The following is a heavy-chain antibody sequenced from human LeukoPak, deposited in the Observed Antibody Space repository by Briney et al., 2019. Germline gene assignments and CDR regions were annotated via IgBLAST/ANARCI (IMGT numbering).Heavy chain of an antibody. CDR3: ARDIIGKTGTESNQFDY. CDR1: GGSISSYY. CDR2: IYTSGGT. Sequence: PSETLSLTCTVSGGSISSYYWSWIRQPAGKGLEWIGRIYTSGGTNYNPSLKSRVTMSVDTSKNQFSLKLSSVTAADTAVYYCARDIIGKTGTESNQFDYWGQGTLVTVSS. V-gene: IGHV4-4*07. J-gene: IGHJ4*02. D-gene: IGHD1-1*01.